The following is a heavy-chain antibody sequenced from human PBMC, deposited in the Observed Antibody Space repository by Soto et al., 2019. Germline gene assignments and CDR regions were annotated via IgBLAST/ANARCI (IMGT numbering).Heavy chain of an antibody. J-gene: IGHJ6*02. Sequence: PGGSLTLSCAASGFTFSSYSMNWVRQAPGKGLKWLSYISSSSSTIYYADSVKGRFTISRDNAKNSLYLQMNSLRDEDTAVYYCAREIMITFGGVIAPAYGMDVWGQGTTVTVSS. V-gene: IGHV3-48*02. CDR1: GFTFSSYS. CDR2: ISSSSSTI. CDR3: AREIMITFGGVIAPAYGMDV. D-gene: IGHD3-16*02.